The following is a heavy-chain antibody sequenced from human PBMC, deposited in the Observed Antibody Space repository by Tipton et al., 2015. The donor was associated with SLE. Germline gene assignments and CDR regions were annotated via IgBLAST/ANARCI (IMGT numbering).Heavy chain of an antibody. CDR2: IYYTGST. J-gene: IGHJ4*02. CDR1: GSSITSGHS. CDR3: ARRSSSGNY. Sequence: TLSLTCAVSGSSITSGHSWGWIRQPPGKGLEWIGSIYYTGSTNYNPSLKSRVTISVDTSKNQFSLKLSSMTAADTAVYYCARRSSSGNYWGQGTLVTVSS. V-gene: IGHV4-38-2*01. D-gene: IGHD3-22*01.